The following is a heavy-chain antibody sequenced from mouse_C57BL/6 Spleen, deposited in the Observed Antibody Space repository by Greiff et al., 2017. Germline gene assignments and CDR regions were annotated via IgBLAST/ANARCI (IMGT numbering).Heavy chain of an antibody. CDR3: ARSYSNYVWFAY. J-gene: IGHJ3*01. D-gene: IGHD2-5*01. V-gene: IGHV14-2*01. Sequence: EVQLQQSGAELVKPGASVKLSCTASGFNIKDYYMHWVKQRTEQGLGWIGRIDPEDGDTKYAPKFQGKATITADTSSNPAYLQLSSLTSTDTAVYYCARSYSNYVWFAYWGQGTLVTVSA. CDR2: IDPEDGDT. CDR1: GFNIKDYY.